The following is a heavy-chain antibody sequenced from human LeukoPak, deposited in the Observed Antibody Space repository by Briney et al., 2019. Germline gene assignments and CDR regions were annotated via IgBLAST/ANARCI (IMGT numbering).Heavy chain of an antibody. Sequence: GGSLRLSCAASGFSFISYGMHWVRQAPGKGLDWVGVISDDARNKNYADSVKGRFTISRDNSKDTLYLQMNSLRDEDTAVYYCAKRPSDYGDYVTYFDYWGQGTLVTVSS. CDR3: AKRPSDYGDYVTYFDY. D-gene: IGHD4-17*01. CDR2: ISDDARNK. V-gene: IGHV3-30*18. J-gene: IGHJ4*02. CDR1: GFSFISYG.